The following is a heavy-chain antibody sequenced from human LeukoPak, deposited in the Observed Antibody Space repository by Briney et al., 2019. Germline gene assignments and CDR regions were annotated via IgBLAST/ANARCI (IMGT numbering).Heavy chain of an antibody. D-gene: IGHD3-10*02. V-gene: IGHV4-38-2*02. CDR3: ARLPHCSDSMRCYVGGHHMDV. CDR2: IDHSGST. J-gene: IGHJ6*03. Sequence: SETLSLTCTVAGYSISYSYYCGCIWHPPPKGLQSIVSIDHSGSTSYNPSLKSRVTISVDTSTNQFSLKVNSVTAADTAVYYCARLPHCSDSMRCYVGGHHMDVWGKGTTVAVSS. CDR1: GYSISYSYY.